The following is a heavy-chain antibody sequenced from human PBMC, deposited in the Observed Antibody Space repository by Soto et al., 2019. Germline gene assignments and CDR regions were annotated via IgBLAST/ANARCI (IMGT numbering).Heavy chain of an antibody. V-gene: IGHV3-53*04. D-gene: IGHD6-19*01. CDR2: IYSGGST. J-gene: IGHJ4*02. CDR1: GFTVSSNY. CDR3: ARMQRPRIAVAGEGYYFDY. Sequence: GGSLRLSCAASGFTVSSNYMSWVRQAPGKGLEWVSVIYSGGSTYYADSVKGRFTISRHNSKNTLYLQMNSLRAEDTAVYYCARMQRPRIAVAGEGYYFDYWGQGTLVTVSS.